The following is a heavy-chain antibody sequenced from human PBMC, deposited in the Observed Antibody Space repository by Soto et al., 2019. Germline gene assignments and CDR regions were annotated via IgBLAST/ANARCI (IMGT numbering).Heavy chain of an antibody. CDR2: IYSGGST. J-gene: IGHJ4*02. CDR3: ARETAYYDFWSGYHVFDY. D-gene: IGHD3-3*01. CDR1: GFTVSSNY. Sequence: EVQLVESGGGLVQPGGSLRLSCAASGFTVSSNYMSWVRQAPGKGLEWVSVIYSGGSTYYADSVKGRFTISRDNSKNTLDLQTNSLRAEDTAVYYCARETAYYDFWSGYHVFDYWGQGTLVTVSS. V-gene: IGHV3-66*01.